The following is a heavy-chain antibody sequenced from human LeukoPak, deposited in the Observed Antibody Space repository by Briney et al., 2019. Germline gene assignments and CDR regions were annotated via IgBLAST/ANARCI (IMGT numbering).Heavy chain of an antibody. J-gene: IGHJ4*02. D-gene: IGHD2-2*01. CDR2: GFYGGSA. CDR1: GASISSSNDY. V-gene: IGHV4-39*01. Sequence: PSETPSLTCTVSGASISSSNDYWGWIRQAPGKGLEWIGSGFYGGSAHYNPSLKSRATISVDTSKNQFSLKLSSVTAADAAMYYCARQFATASADTRGYFDFWGQGTVVTVSS. CDR3: ARQFATASADTRGYFDF.